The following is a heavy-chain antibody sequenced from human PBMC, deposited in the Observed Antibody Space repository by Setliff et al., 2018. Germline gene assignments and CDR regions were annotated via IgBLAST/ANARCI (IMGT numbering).Heavy chain of an antibody. Sequence: ASVKVSCKASGYTFTNYYMYRLRQAPGQGPEWMGIINIGGGSASYAQKFQDRVTMTRDTSTSTVYIEVSSLRSEDTAVYFCARAGMAAANRKGVFEYWGQGTLVTVSS. V-gene: IGHV1-46*01. CDR3: ARAGMAAANRKGVFEY. D-gene: IGHD6-13*01. CDR1: GYTFTNYY. CDR2: INIGGGSA. J-gene: IGHJ4*02.